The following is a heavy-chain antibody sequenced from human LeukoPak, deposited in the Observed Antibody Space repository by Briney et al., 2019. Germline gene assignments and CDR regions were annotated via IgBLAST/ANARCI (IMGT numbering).Heavy chain of an antibody. CDR2: INHSGST. V-gene: IGHV4-34*01. D-gene: IGHD3-9*01. J-gene: IGHJ3*02. CDR3: ARGGYDILTGYPYDALDI. CDR1: GGSFSGYY. Sequence: PSETLSLTCAVYGGSFSGYYWSWIRQPPGKGLEWIGEINHSGSTNYNPSLKSRVTISVDTSKNQFSLKLSSVTAADTAVYYCARGGYDILTGYPYDALDIWGQGTMVTVSS.